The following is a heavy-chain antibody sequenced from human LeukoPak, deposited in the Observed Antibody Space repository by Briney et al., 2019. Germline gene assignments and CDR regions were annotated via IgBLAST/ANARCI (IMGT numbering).Heavy chain of an antibody. D-gene: IGHD2-15*01. Sequence: SETLSLTCAVYGGSFSGYYWSWIRQPPGKGLEWIGEINHSGSTNYNPSLKSRVTISVDTSKNQFSLKLSSVTAADTAVYYCARVRGGYCSGGSCKRWFDPWGQGTLVTVSS. V-gene: IGHV4-34*01. CDR3: ARVRGGYCSGGSCKRWFDP. CDR2: INHSGST. J-gene: IGHJ5*02. CDR1: GGSFSGYY.